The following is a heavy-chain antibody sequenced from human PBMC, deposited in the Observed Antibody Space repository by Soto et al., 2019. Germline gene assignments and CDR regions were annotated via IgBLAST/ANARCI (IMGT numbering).Heavy chain of an antibody. CDR2: VNSDGSGT. Sequence: EVQLVESGGGLVQPGGSLRLSCVASGFSFRSYWMHWVRQAPGKGLVWVSRVNSDGSGTSYADSVEGRLTISRDNAKNTLYLPMNSLRAEDTAVYYCTRANGPAAIGPFHYGMDVWGQGTTVTVSS. CDR3: TRANGPAAIGPFHYGMDV. D-gene: IGHD2-2*02. CDR1: GFSFRSYW. V-gene: IGHV3-74*01. J-gene: IGHJ6*02.